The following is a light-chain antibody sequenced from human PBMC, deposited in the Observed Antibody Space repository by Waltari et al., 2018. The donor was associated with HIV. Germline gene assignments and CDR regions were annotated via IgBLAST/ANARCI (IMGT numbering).Light chain of an antibody. CDR2: QDD. V-gene: IGLV3-1*01. J-gene: IGLJ1*01. Sequence: SYELTQPPSVSVSPGQTASITCSGDKLGTKYAFWYQQKAGQSPVLVSYQDDKRPSGSPELFSGSNSGNTATLTISGTQAMDEADYYCQTWDNRTARVFGPGTKVTVL. CDR3: QTWDNRTARV. CDR1: KLGTKY.